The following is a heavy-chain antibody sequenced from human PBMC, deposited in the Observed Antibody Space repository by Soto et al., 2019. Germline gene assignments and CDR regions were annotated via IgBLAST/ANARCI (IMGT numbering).Heavy chain of an antibody. CDR2: IYYSGST. J-gene: IGHJ4*02. Sequence: SETLSLTCAVYGGSFSGYYWSWIRQHSGKGLEWIGYIYYSGSTYYNPSLKSRVTISVDTSKNQFSLKLSSVTAADTAVYYCARAPPDDYGDYVFDYWGQGTLVNVSS. CDR3: ARAPPDDYGDYVFDY. V-gene: IGHV4-31*11. CDR1: GGSFSGYY. D-gene: IGHD4-17*01.